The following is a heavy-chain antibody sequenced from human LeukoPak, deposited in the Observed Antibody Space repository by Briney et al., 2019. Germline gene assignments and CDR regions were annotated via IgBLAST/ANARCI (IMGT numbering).Heavy chain of an antibody. J-gene: IGHJ4*02. CDR3: ARQRSETGEDYYDSSGYSDY. Sequence: ASVKVSCKASGYTFTSYGISWVRQAPGQGLEWMGWISAYNGNTNYAQKLQGRVTMTTDTSMSTAYMELRSLRSDDTAVYYCARQRSETGEDYYDSSGYSDYWGQGTLVTVSS. D-gene: IGHD3-22*01. CDR2: ISAYNGNT. V-gene: IGHV1-18*01. CDR1: GYTFTSYG.